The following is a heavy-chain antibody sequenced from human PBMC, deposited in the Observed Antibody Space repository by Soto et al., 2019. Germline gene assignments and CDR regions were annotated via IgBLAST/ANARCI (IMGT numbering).Heavy chain of an antibody. CDR2: IYYSGST. CDR3: ARGPHRRFWEWLETYYYSYGMDV. CDR1: GGSISSYY. D-gene: IGHD3-3*01. Sequence: SETLSLTCTVSGGSISSYYWSWIRQPPGKGLEWIGYIYYSGSTNYNPSLKSRVTISVDTSKNQFSLKLSSVTAADTAGYYCARGPHRRFWEWLETYYYSYGMDVGGQGTTVTVSS. J-gene: IGHJ6*02. V-gene: IGHV4-59*01.